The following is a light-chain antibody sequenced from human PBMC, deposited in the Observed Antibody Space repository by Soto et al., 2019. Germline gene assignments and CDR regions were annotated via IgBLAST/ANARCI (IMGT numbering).Light chain of an antibody. V-gene: IGKV3-11*01. CDR1: QSVSDF. CDR3: QQRYNWPWT. CDR2: EAS. Sequence: EIVLTQSPATLSLSPGERAALSCRASQSVSDFLAWYQQKPGKVPRLLIYEASRRATGIPARFSGSGSGTDSTLVISSLEPEDFAVYYCQQRYNWPWTFGQGTKVDIK. J-gene: IGKJ1*01.